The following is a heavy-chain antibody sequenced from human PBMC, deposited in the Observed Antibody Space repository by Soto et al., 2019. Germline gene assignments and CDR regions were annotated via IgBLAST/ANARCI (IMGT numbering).Heavy chain of an antibody. CDR2: IDPSDSYT. CDR3: ASNAAAFGNYNGMDV. CDR1: GYTFTSYW. V-gene: IGHV5-10-1*01. J-gene: IGHJ6*02. D-gene: IGHD3-16*01. Sequence: GSLKISCKGYGYTFTSYWITWVRQMPGKGLEWMGRIDPSDSYTTYGPSFQGHVTISVDRSIDTAYLQWGSLKASDTAIYYCASNAAAFGNYNGMDVWGQGTTVTVSS.